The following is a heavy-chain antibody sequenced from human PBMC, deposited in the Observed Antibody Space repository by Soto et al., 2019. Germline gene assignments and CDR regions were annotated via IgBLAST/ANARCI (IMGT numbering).Heavy chain of an antibody. Sequence: QVQLVQSGAEVKKPGASVKVSCKASGYTFTSYAMNWVPQAPGKRLGWWGGIKAGNGNTKYSQKFQGRVTITRDTSASTAYMELSSMRSEDTAVYYCASEYCGGDCHSAARYGTAVWGQGTTVPVSS. J-gene: IGHJ6*02. CDR1: GYTFTSYA. CDR3: ASEYCGGDCHSAARYGTAV. CDR2: IKAGNGNT. D-gene: IGHD2-21*02. V-gene: IGHV1-3*01.